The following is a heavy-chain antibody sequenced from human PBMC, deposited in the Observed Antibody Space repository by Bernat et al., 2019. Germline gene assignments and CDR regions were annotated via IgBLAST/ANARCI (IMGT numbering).Heavy chain of an antibody. CDR2: ISSSGGSP. CDR1: GFTFSSYA. D-gene: IGHD3-9*01. V-gene: IGHV3-23*01. CDR3: AKDFLTGRRASFDY. J-gene: IGHJ4*02. Sequence: EVQLLESGGGLVQPGGSLRLSCAASGFTFSSYAMSWVRQAPGEGLEWVSAISSSGGSPYYADSVKGRFTISRDNSKNTLYLQMNSLRAEDTAVYYCAKDFLTGRRASFDYWGQGTLVTVSS.